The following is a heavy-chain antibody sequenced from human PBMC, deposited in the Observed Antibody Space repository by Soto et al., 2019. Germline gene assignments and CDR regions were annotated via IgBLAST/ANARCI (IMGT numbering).Heavy chain of an antibody. V-gene: IGHV4-38-2*01. D-gene: IGHD1-26*01. CDR1: GYSISSGYY. CDR3: ARVMGGDAFDI. Sequence: SETLSLTCAVSGYSISSGYYWGCIRQPPGKGLEWIGSIYHSGSTYYNPSLKSRVTISVDTSKNQFSLKLSSVTAADTAVYYCARVMGGDAFDIWGQGAMVTVSS. J-gene: IGHJ3*02. CDR2: IYHSGST.